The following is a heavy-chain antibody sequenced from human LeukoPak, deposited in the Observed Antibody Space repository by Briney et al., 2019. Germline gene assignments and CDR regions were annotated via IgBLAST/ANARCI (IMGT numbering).Heavy chain of an antibody. CDR3: ARELGPKYTYGPGFDY. Sequence: ASVKVSFKASGYTFTGHYMHWVRQAPGQGLEWMGWINPNSGGTNFAQEFQGRVTMTTDTSITTAYMELSRLRSDDTAVYYCARELGPKYTYGPGFDYWGLGTLVTVSS. CDR2: INPNSGGT. D-gene: IGHD5-18*01. J-gene: IGHJ4*02. V-gene: IGHV1-2*02. CDR1: GYTFTGHY.